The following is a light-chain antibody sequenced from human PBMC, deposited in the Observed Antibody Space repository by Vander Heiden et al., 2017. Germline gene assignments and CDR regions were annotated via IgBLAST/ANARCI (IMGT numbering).Light chain of an antibody. Sequence: DIQMTQSPSSLSASVGDRVTITCQASQDISNYLNWYQQKPGKAPKLLIYDASNLETGVPSRFSGVGSGTDFTFTISGLQPEDIATYYCQQDYDLPWTFGQGTKVEIK. CDR3: QQDYDLPWT. J-gene: IGKJ1*01. CDR1: QDISNY. V-gene: IGKV1-33*01. CDR2: DAS.